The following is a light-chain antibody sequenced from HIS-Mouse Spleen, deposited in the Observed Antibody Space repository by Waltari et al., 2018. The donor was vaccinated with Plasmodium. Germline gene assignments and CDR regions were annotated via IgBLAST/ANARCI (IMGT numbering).Light chain of an antibody. V-gene: IGLV3-10*01. J-gene: IGLJ3*02. CDR1: ALPTKY. Sequence: SYELTQPPSVSVSPGPTARTTCTGDALPTKYAYWYPQKSRQAPVLVINADSKRPSGIPERFSGSSSGTMATLTISGAQVEDEADYYCYSTDSSGNHRVFGGGTKLTVL. CDR3: YSTDSSGNHRV. CDR2: ADS.